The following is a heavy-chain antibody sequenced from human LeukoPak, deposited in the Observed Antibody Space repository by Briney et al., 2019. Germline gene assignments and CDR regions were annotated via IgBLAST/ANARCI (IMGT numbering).Heavy chain of an antibody. CDR1: GFTFSSYA. D-gene: IGHD6-13*01. CDR2: ISGSGGST. J-gene: IGHJ4*02. CDR3: AKVKAAAGTKHSGYFDY. Sequence: GGSLRLSCAASGFTFSSYAMSWVRQAPGKGLEWVSAISGSGGSTYYADSVKGRFTISRDNSKNTLYLQMNILRAEDTAVYYCAKVKAAAGTKHSGYFDYWGQGTLVTVSS. V-gene: IGHV3-23*01.